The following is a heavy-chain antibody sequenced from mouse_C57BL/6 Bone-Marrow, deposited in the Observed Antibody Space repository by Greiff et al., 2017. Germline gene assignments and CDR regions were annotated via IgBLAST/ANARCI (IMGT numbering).Heavy chain of an antibody. V-gene: IGHV2-6*01. CDR2: IWGVGST. CDR3: ARATDGYRFAY. Sequence: VMLVESGPGLVAPSQSLSITCTVSGFSLTSYGVDWVRQSPGKGLEWLGVIWGVGSTNYNSALKSRLSISKDNSKSQVCLKMNSLQTDDTAMYYCARATDGYRFAYWGQGTLVTVSA. J-gene: IGHJ3*01. D-gene: IGHD2-3*01. CDR1: GFSLTSYG.